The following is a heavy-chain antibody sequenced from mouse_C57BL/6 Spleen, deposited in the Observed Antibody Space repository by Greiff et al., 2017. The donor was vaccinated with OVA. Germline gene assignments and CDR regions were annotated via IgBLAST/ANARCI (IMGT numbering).Heavy chain of an antibody. D-gene: IGHD1-1*01. CDR3: ARYIHYYGSSYYFDY. J-gene: IGHJ2*01. CDR1: GFTFTDYY. CDR2: IRNKANGYTT. V-gene: IGHV7-3*01. Sequence: EVQLVESGGGLVQPGGSLSLSCAASGFTFTDYYMSWVRQPPGKALEWLGFIRNKANGYTTEYSASVKGRFTISRDNSQSILYLQMKALRAEDSATYYCARYIHYYGSSYYFDYWGQGTTLTVSS.